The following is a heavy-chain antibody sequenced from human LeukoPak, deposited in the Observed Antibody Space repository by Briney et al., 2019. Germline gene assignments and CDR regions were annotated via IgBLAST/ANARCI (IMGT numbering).Heavy chain of an antibody. D-gene: IGHD6-13*01. CDR3: ARTSSSSPEYYFDY. CDR1: GFTFSDYY. V-gene: IGHV3-11*04. Sequence: EGSLRLSCAASGFTFSDYYMSWIRQAPGKGLEWVSYISSSGSTIYYGDSVKGRFTISRDNAKNSLYLQMTSLRAEDTAVYYCARTSSSSPEYYFDYWGQGTLVTVSS. J-gene: IGHJ4*02. CDR2: ISSSGSTI.